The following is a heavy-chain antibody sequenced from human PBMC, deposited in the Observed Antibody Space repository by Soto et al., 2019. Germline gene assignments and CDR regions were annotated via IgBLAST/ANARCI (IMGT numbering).Heavy chain of an antibody. D-gene: IGHD3-10*01. V-gene: IGHV4-4*02. J-gene: IGHJ4*02. Sequence: PSETLSLTCTVSGGSISSSNWWNWVRQPPGKGLEWIGEFYHGGSTNYNPPLQSRVTISVDKSKNQFSLKLTSVTAADTAVYYCARSYFGADYWGQGALVTVSS. CDR1: GGSISSSNW. CDR2: FYHGGST. CDR3: ARSYFGADY.